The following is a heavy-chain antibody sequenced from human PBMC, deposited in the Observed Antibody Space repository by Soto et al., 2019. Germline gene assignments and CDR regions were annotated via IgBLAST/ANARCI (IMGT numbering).Heavy chain of an antibody. Sequence: EVQLLGSGGGLVRPGESLRLSCTTSGFTFNNYAMNWVRQAPGKGLEWVSFISGSGGSAYYADSVQGRFTISRDNSRNTLYLQMNSLRAEDTAIYSCVREGGGRYSPGSFDLWGRGTKVTVSS. V-gene: IGHV3-23*01. CDR2: ISGSGGSA. CDR1: GFTFNNYA. J-gene: IGHJ3*01. CDR3: VREGGGRYSPGSFDL. D-gene: IGHD6-19*01.